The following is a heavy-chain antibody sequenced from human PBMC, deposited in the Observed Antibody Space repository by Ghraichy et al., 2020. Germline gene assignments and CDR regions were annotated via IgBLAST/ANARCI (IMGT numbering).Heavy chain of an antibody. CDR2: IWYDGSNK. D-gene: IGHD3-3*01. J-gene: IGHJ6*02. V-gene: IGHV3-33*01. CDR1: GFTFSSYG. CDR3: AREGDFSRGVEVTIFGVALHMDV. Sequence: GGSLRLSCAASGFTFSSYGMHWVRQAPGKGLEWVAVIWYDGSNKYYADSVKGRFTISRDNSKNTLYLQMNSLRAEDTAVYYCAREGDFSRGVEVTIFGVALHMDVWGQGTTVTVSS.